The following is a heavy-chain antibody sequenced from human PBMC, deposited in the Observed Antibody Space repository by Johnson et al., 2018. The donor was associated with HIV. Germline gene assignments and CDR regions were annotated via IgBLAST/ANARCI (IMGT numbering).Heavy chain of an antibody. J-gene: IGHJ3*02. CDR1: GFSFSDYF. Sequence: QVQLVESGGGLVQPGGSLRLVCAASGFSFSDYFMSWIRQAPGKGLEWVSFISSSGNSIYHADSVEGRFAISRDNAENSLYLEMNSLRTEDTALYYCGVADYGGPDAFDIWGQGTMVTVSS. CDR3: GVADYGGPDAFDI. D-gene: IGHD4-23*01. CDR2: ISSSGNSI. V-gene: IGHV3-11*01.